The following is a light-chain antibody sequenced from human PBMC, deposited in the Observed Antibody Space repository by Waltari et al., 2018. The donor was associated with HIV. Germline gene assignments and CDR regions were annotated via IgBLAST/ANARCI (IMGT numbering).Light chain of an antibody. CDR2: KVS. J-gene: IGKJ5*01. V-gene: IGKV2-24*01. CDR1: QSLVHTDGNTY. CDR3: MQATQFPLT. Sequence: EIVMMQSPPSSPVIVGQPASISCRSSQSLVHTDGNTYLSWLQQRPGPPPRLLIYKVSTRFAGVPDRFSGSGTGRDFTLKITRVEVEDVATYYCMQATQFPLTFGQGTRLEIK.